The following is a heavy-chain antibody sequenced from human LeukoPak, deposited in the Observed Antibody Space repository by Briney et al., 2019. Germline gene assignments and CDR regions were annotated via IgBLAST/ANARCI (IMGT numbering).Heavy chain of an antibody. D-gene: IGHD3-22*01. Sequence: GGSLRLSCAASRFSFSSYWMHWVRQAPGKGLVWLARINGDGSSTTYADSVKGRFTISRDNAKNTLYLQMNSLRAEDTALYYCAREVSEGFDFWGQGTLVTVSS. J-gene: IGHJ4*02. CDR3: AREVSEGFDF. CDR2: INGDGSST. V-gene: IGHV3-74*01. CDR1: RFSFSSYW.